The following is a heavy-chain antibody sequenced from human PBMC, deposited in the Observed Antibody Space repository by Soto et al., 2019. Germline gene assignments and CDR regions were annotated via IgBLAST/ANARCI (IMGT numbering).Heavy chain of an antibody. D-gene: IGHD1-1*01. CDR2: IIPIFGTA. J-gene: IGHJ6*02. CDR1: GGTFSSYA. V-gene: IGHV1-69*13. Sequence: SVKVSCKASGGTFSSYAISWVRQAPGQGLEWMGGIIPIFGTANYAQKFQGRVTITADESTSTAYMELSSLRSEDTAVYYCARRGQLEQYYYYYYGMDVWGQGTTVTVS. CDR3: ARRGQLEQYYYYYYGMDV.